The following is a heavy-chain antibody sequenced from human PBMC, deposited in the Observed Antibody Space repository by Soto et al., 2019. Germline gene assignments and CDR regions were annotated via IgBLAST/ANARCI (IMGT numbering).Heavy chain of an antibody. Sequence: GGSLRLSCAASGFTFSSYGMHWVRQAPGKGLEWVAVIWYDGSNKYYADSVKGRFTISRDNSKNTLYLQMNSLRAEDTAVYYCARAAGTLIYIYHDGMDDWGQGTPVTVSS. D-gene: IGHD3-10*01. CDR1: GFTFSSYG. J-gene: IGHJ6*02. CDR2: IWYDGSNK. CDR3: ARAAGTLIYIYHDGMDD. V-gene: IGHV3-33*01.